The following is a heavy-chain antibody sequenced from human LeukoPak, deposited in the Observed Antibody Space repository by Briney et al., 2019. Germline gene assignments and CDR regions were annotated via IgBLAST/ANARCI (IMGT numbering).Heavy chain of an antibody. J-gene: IGHJ3*02. Sequence: PSETLSLTCAVYGGSFSGYYWSWIRQPPGKGLEWIGYIYYSGSTNSNPSLKSRVTISADTSKNQFSLKLRSVTAADTAIYYCARGVGIITGAFDIWGQGTMVTVSS. V-gene: IGHV4-59*01. CDR1: GGSFSGYY. D-gene: IGHD7-27*01. CDR2: IYYSGST. CDR3: ARGVGIITGAFDI.